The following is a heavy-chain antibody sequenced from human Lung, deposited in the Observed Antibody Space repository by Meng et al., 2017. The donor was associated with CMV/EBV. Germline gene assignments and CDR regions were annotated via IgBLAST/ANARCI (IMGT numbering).Heavy chain of an antibody. CDR2: INGVGSTT. J-gene: IGHJ6*02. Sequence: LTXAASGLAFSDYWMHWVRQVPGMGLVWVSHINGVGSTTNYADSVQGRFTISRDNAKNTVYLQMNSLRVEDTAVYYCVREMNSISHFGMDVWGQGTTVTVSS. V-gene: IGHV3-74*01. CDR1: GLAFSDYW. CDR3: VREMNSISHFGMDV.